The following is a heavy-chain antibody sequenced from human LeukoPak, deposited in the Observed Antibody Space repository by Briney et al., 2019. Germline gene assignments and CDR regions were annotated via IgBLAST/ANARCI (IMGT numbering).Heavy chain of an antibody. J-gene: IGHJ4*02. CDR2: INHSGST. V-gene: IGHV4-34*01. D-gene: IGHD3-10*01. Sequence: PSETLSLTCAVYGGSFRGYYWSWIRQPPGKGLEWIGEINHSGSTNYNPSLKSRVTISVDTSKNQFSLKLSSVTAADTAVYYCATEGKWFRERGMDYWGQGTLVTVSS. CDR3: ATEGKWFRERGMDY. CDR1: GGSFRGYY.